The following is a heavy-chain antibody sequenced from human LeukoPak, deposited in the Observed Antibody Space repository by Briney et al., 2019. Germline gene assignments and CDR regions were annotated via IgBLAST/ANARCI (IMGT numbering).Heavy chain of an antibody. Sequence: PGGSLRLSCAASGFTFTNFEMNWVRHAPAQGLELVSYISYSGSTTSYADSVKGRFTISRDNAKNSLYLQMNSLRAEDTAVYYCARAGPPAFDPWGQGTLVTVSS. V-gene: IGHV3-48*03. CDR1: GFTFTNFE. J-gene: IGHJ5*02. CDR2: ISYSGSTT. CDR3: ARAGPPAFDP.